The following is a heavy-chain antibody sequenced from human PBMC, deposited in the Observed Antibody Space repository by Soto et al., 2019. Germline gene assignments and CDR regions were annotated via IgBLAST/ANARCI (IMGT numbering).Heavy chain of an antibody. CDR1: GFTFSSYA. CDR2: ISGGGETT. Sequence: EVQLLESGGGLVQPGGSLRLSFAASGFTFSSYAMWWVRRAPGKGLECVSAISGGGETTYYADSVKGRFTISRDNSKNTLYLQINSLRAEDTAVYYCAFNSGSGSYYFDYWGQGTRVPVSS. D-gene: IGHD3-10*01. J-gene: IGHJ4*02. V-gene: IGHV3-23*01. CDR3: AFNSGSGSYYFDY.